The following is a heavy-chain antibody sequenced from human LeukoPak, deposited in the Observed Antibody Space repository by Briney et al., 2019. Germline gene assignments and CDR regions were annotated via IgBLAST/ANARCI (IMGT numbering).Heavy chain of an antibody. CDR1: GFTLSSYW. CDR3: ARDPASGSYPEYYFDY. V-gene: IGHV3-7*01. J-gene: IGHJ4*02. CDR2: IKQDGSEK. Sequence: GGSLRLSCAASGFTLSSYWMSWVRQAPGKGLEWVANIKQDGSEKYYVDSVKGRFTISRDNAKNSLYLQMNSLRAEDTAVYYCARDPASGSYPEYYFDYWGQGTLVTVSS. D-gene: IGHD1-26*01.